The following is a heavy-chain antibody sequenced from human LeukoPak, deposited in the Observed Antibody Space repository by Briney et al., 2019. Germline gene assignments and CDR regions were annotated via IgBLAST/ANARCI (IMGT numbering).Heavy chain of an antibody. V-gene: IGHV3-23*01. J-gene: IGHJ4*02. D-gene: IGHD5-18*01. CDR1: GFTFSSYA. Sequence: PGGSLRLSSAASGFTFSSYAMSWVRQAPGKGLEWVSAISGSGGSTYYADSVKGRFTISRDNSKNTLYLQMNSLRAEDTAVYYCARLDRGYSYVYPSNYFDYWGQGTLVTVSS. CDR2: ISGSGGST. CDR3: ARLDRGYSYVYPSNYFDY.